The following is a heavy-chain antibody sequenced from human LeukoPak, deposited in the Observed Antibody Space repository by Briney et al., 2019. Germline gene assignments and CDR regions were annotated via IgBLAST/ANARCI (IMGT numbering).Heavy chain of an antibody. CDR3: TKDSTPGGADS. V-gene: IGHV3-9*01. D-gene: IGHD3-16*01. Sequence: PGRSLRLSCAASGFNLNDYAMHWVRQAPGKGLQWVSGITWNNDRIGYADSVKGRFTVSRDNAKNSLYLQMNSLRVEDSALYFCTKDSTPGGADSWGQGTLVTVSS. CDR1: GFNLNDYA. J-gene: IGHJ5*01. CDR2: ITWNNDRI.